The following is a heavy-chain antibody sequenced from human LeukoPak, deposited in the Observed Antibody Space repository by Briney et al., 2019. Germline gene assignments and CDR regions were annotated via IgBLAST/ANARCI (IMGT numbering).Heavy chain of an antibody. D-gene: IGHD6-13*01. J-gene: IGHJ4*02. CDR1: GFTFSSFW. Sequence: GGSLRLSCAASGFTFSSFWMSWVRQSPGQGLEWVANIQQDGSERYYVDSVKGRFTISRDNAKNSLYLQMNSLTAEDTAVYYCARDSGIAGYYFDYWGQGSLVTVSS. CDR3: ARDSGIAGYYFDY. CDR2: IQQDGSER. V-gene: IGHV3-7*01.